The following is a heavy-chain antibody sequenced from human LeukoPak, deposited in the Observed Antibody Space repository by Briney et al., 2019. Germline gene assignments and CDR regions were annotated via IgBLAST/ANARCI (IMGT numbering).Heavy chain of an antibody. V-gene: IGHV3-30*18. Sequence: GGSLRLSCAASGFTFSSYGMHWVRQAPGKGLEWVAVISYDGSNKYYADSVKGRFTISRDNSKNTLYLQMNSLRAEDTAVYYCAKGGFMESAAGSYSVDYWGQGTLVTVSS. J-gene: IGHJ4*02. CDR3: AKGGFMESAAGSYSVDY. CDR2: ISYDGSNK. CDR1: GFTFSSYG. D-gene: IGHD6-13*01.